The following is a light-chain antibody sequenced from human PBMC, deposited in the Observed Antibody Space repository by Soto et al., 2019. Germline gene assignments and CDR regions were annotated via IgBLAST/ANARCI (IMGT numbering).Light chain of an antibody. CDR2: EVS. V-gene: IGLV2-14*01. CDR1: SSDVGGYNY. J-gene: IGLJ1*01. CDR3: SSYTSSSIDYV. Sequence: QSALTQPASESGSPGQSITISCTGTSSDVGGYNYVSWYQQHPGKAPKLMIYEVSNRPSGVSNRFSGSKSGNTASLTISGLQAEDEAHYYCSSYTSSSIDYVFGTGTKVTIL.